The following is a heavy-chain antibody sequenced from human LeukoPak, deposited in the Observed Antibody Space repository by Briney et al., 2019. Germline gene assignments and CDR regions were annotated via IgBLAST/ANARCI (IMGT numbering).Heavy chain of an antibody. D-gene: IGHD3-10*01. CDR2: ISGSGGST. Sequence: PGGSLRLSCAASGFTFSSYAMSWVRQAPGKGLEWVSAISGSGGSTYYADSVEGRFTISRDNSKNTLYLQMNSLRADDTAVYYCALGFGSDAFNIWGQGTMVAVSS. J-gene: IGHJ3*02. CDR3: ALGFGSDAFNI. CDR1: GFTFSSYA. V-gene: IGHV3-23*01.